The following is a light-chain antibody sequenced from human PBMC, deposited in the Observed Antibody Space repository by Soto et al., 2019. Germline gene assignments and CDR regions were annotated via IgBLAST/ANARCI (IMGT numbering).Light chain of an antibody. J-gene: IGKJ2*01. V-gene: IGKV3-20*01. CDR1: QTVNSNY. CDR3: QQYGSSVSYT. CDR2: GAS. Sequence: VLTQSPGTLSLSPGERATLSCRASQTVNSNYLAWYQQKPGQAPRLLIYGASSRATGIPDRFSGSGSGTDFTLTISRLEPEDFAVYYCQQYGSSVSYTFGQGTNLEIK.